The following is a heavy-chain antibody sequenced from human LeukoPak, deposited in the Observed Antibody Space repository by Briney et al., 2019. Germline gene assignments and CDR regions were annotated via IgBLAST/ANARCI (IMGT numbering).Heavy chain of an antibody. J-gene: IGHJ6*02. V-gene: IGHV4-39*07. Sequence: SETLSLTCTVSGGSISSSSYYWGWIRQPPGKGLEWIGSIYYSGSTYYNPSLKSRVTISVDTSKNQFSLKLSSVTAADTAVYYCARDLSRDTAMPKDYYYGMDVWGQGTTVTVSS. D-gene: IGHD5-18*01. CDR1: GGSISSSSYY. CDR2: IYYSGST. CDR3: ARDLSRDTAMPKDYYYGMDV.